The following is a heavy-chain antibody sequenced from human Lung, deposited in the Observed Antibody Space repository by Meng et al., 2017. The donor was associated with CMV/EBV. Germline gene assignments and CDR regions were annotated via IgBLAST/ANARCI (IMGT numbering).Heavy chain of an antibody. CDR1: GFTFSSYA. J-gene: IGHJ4*02. Sequence: GESLKISCAASGFTFSSYAMHWVRQAPGKGLEWVAVISNDGSNKYYADSVKGRFTISRDNSKNTLYLQMNSLRAEDTAVYYCARESSGYYSYWGQGTLVTVSS. CDR3: ARESSGYYSY. D-gene: IGHD3-22*01. CDR2: ISNDGSNK. V-gene: IGHV3-30-3*01.